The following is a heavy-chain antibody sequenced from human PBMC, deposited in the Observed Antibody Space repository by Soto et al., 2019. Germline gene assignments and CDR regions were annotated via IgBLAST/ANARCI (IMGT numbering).Heavy chain of an antibody. CDR3: ARSGVAALDS. J-gene: IGHJ4*02. CDR2: ITSKSTYI. Sequence: LRLSCAASGFTFRDYSLNWVRQAPGKGLEWVSSITSKSTYIYYADSVKGRFTISRDHAKSLLYLQMDSLRADDTAVYFCARSGVAALDSWGQGTLVTVS. CDR1: GFTFRDYS. D-gene: IGHD2-8*01. V-gene: IGHV3-21*06.